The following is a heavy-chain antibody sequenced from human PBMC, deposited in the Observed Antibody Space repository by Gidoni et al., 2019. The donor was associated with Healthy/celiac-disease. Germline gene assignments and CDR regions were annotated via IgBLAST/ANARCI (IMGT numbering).Heavy chain of an antibody. J-gene: IGHJ4*02. CDR1: GGSFSGYY. D-gene: IGHD1-26*01. V-gene: IGHV4-34*01. Sequence: QVQLQQWGAGLLKPSETLSLTCAVYGGSFSGYYWGWIRQPPGKGLEWIGEINHSGSTNYNPSLKSRVTISVDTSKNQFSLKLSSVTAADTAVYYCARDGYSGSYLYWGQGTLVTVSS. CDR3: ARDGYSGSYLY. CDR2: INHSGST.